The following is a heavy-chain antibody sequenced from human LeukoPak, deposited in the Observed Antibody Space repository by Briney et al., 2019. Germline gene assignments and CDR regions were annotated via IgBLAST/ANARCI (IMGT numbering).Heavy chain of an antibody. CDR2: ISAYNGNT. Sequence: ASVKVSCKASGYTFTSYGISWVRQAPGQGLEWMGWISAYNGNTNYAQKLQGRVTMTTDTSTSTAYMELRSLRSDDTAVYYCARGIDPNDFWSGYSNGAFDIWGQGTMVTVSS. J-gene: IGHJ3*02. CDR3: ARGIDPNDFWSGYSNGAFDI. CDR1: GYTFTSYG. V-gene: IGHV1-18*01. D-gene: IGHD3-3*01.